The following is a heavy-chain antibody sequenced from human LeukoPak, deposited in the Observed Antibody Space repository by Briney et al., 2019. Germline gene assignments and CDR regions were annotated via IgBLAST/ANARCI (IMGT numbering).Heavy chain of an antibody. J-gene: IGHJ4*02. V-gene: IGHV4-39*07. CDR2: IYYSEST. CDR3: ARIPTVTFFDY. D-gene: IGHD4-17*01. CDR1: GGSISSSSYY. Sequence: SETLSLTCTVSGGSISSSSYYWGWTRQPPGKGLEWIGSIYYSESTYQNPSLKSRVTISVDTSKNQFSLKLSSVTAADTAVYYCARIPTVTFFDYWGQGTLVTVSS.